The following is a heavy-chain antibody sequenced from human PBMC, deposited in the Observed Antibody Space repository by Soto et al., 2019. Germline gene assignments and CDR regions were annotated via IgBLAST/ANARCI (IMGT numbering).Heavy chain of an antibody. V-gene: IGHV3-72*01. CDR3: TREISGQGWHS. CDR1: GFAFSDYY. D-gene: IGHD2-15*01. J-gene: IGHJ4*02. CDR2: TRNKANSYTT. Sequence: EVQLVESGGGLVQPGGSLRLSCAASGFAFSDYYIDWVRQAPGKGLEWVGRTRNKANSYTTEYAASVKGRFTVSRDDSKNSVYLQMNSLESEDTAVYYCTREISGQGWHSWGQGTLVFVSS.